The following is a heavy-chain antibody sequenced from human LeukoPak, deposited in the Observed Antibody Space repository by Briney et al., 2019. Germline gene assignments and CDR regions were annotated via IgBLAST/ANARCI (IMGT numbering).Heavy chain of an antibody. V-gene: IGHV4-61*08. J-gene: IGHJ4*02. Sequence: PSETLSLTCTVSGGSISSGGYYWSWIRQPPGKGLEWIGYIYYNGSTNYNPSLKSRVTISVDTSKNQFSLKLSSVTAADTAVYYCARAGYTSGWYGGNYYFDYWGQGTLVSVSS. CDR2: IYYNGST. CDR3: ARAGYTSGWYGGNYYFDY. D-gene: IGHD6-19*01. CDR1: GGSISSGGYY.